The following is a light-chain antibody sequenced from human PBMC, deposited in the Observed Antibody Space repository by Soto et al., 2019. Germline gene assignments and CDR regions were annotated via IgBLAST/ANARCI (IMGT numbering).Light chain of an antibody. J-gene: IGKJ5*01. CDR1: QSVGSY. Sequence: EIVLTQSPGTLSLSPGERAPLSCRASQSVGSYLAWYQHKPGQAPRLLISDASNRATGIPARFSGSGSGTDFTLTISSLEPEDFAVYYCQQRSNWPSITFGQGTRLEIK. CDR2: DAS. CDR3: QQRSNWPSIT. V-gene: IGKV3-11*01.